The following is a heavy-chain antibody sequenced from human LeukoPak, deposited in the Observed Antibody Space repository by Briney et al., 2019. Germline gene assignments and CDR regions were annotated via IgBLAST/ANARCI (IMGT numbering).Heavy chain of an antibody. CDR2: ISSSGSTI. V-gene: IGHV3-11*04. J-gene: IGHJ5*02. CDR1: GFTFSDYY. D-gene: IGHD3-3*01. Sequence: GGSLRLSCAASGFTFSDYYMSWIRQAPGKGLGWVSYISSSGSTIYYADSVKGRFTISRDSAKNSLYLQMNSLRAEDTAVYYCASRPAIWGGYYHPWGQGTQVTVSS. CDR3: ASRPAIWGGYYHP.